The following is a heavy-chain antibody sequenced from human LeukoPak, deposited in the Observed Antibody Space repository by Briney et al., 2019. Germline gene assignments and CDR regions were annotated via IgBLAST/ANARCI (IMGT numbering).Heavy chain of an antibody. CDR3: ARALRSSGYYLY. D-gene: IGHD3-22*01. Sequence: SQTLSLTCTVSGGSISSGSYYWSWIRQPAGKGLEWIGRIYTGGSTNYNPSLKSRVTISVDTSKNQFSLKLSSVTAADTAVYYCARALRSSGYYLYWGQGTLVTVSS. J-gene: IGHJ4*02. CDR2: IYTGGST. V-gene: IGHV4-61*02. CDR1: GGSISSGSYY.